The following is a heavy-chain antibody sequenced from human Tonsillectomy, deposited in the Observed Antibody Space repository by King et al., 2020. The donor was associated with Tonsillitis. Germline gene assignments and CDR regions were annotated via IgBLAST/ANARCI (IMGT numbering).Heavy chain of an antibody. CDR2: IRSKANSYAT. CDR1: GFTFSGSA. CDR3: TTPGSVYSSSYDY. Sequence: VQLVESGGGLVQPGGALKLSCAASGFTFSGSAMHWVRPASGKGLEWVGRIRSKANSYATAYAASVKGRFTISRDDSKNTAYLQMNSLKTEDTAVYYCTTPGSVYSSSYDYWGQGTLVTVSS. J-gene: IGHJ4*02. D-gene: IGHD6-6*01. V-gene: IGHV3-73*01.